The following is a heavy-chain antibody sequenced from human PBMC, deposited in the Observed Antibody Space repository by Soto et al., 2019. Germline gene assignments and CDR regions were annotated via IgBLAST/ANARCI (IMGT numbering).Heavy chain of an antibody. J-gene: IGHJ4*02. CDR2: ISGSGGGT. CDR1: GFTFSSYA. Sequence: PGGSLRLSCAASGFTFSSYAMSWVRQAPGKGLEWVSGISGSGGGTYYTDSVKGRFTISRDSPKNTLYLHMNSLRAEDTAVYYCAKQSAVTTASSFDYWGQGTLVTVSS. CDR3: AKQSAVTTASSFDY. D-gene: IGHD4-17*01. V-gene: IGHV3-23*01.